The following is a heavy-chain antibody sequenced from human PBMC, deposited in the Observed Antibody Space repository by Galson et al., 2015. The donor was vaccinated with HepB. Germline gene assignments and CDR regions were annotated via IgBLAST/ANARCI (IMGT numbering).Heavy chain of an antibody. CDR3: AKVYDSSGYYLHDAFDI. Sequence: SLRLSCAASGFTFSSYGMHWVRQAPGKGLEWVAVISYDGSNKYYADSVKGRFTISRDNSKNTLYLQTNSLRAEDTAVYYCAKVYDSSGYYLHDAFDIWGQGTMVTVSS. CDR2: ISYDGSNK. CDR1: GFTFSSYG. V-gene: IGHV3-30*18. J-gene: IGHJ3*02. D-gene: IGHD3-22*01.